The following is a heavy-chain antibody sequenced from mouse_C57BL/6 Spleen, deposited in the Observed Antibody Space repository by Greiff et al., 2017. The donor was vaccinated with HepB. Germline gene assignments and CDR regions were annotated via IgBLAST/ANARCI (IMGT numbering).Heavy chain of an antibody. J-gene: IGHJ3*01. Sequence: EVKVVESGAELVRPGASVKLSCTASGFNIKDDYMHWVKQRPEQGLEWIGWIDPENGDTEYASKFQGKATITADTSSNTAYLQLSSLTSEDTAVYYCTRGLRRFSWFAYWGQGTLVTVSA. CDR3: TRGLRRFSWFAY. D-gene: IGHD2-4*01. CDR1: GFNIKDDY. V-gene: IGHV14-4*01. CDR2: IDPENGDT.